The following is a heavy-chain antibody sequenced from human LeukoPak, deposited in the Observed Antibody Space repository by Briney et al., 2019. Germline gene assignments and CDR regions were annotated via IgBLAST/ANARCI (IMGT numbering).Heavy chain of an antibody. CDR3: AKKATRIILGSYYDY. Sequence: GGSLRLPCAASGFTFSSYAMSWVRQAPGKGLEWVSAISGTGDITYYADSVKGRFTISRDNSKNTLYLQMNSLRAEDTALFYCAKKATRIILGSYYDYWGQGTLVTVSS. D-gene: IGHD3-10*01. J-gene: IGHJ4*02. V-gene: IGHV3-23*01. CDR2: ISGTGDIT. CDR1: GFTFSSYA.